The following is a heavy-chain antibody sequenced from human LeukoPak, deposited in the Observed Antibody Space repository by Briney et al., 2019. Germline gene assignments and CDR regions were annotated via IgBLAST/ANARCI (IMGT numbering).Heavy chain of an antibody. Sequence: WGPLRLSCAASGFTFSSHWMSWVCQAPGKGLEWVANIKKDGSEKYYVDAVKGRFTISRDNAKTSLYLQMNSLRAEDTAVYYCARDLSGIAGYTYGRGIDYWGQGTLVTVSS. J-gene: IGHJ4*02. CDR2: IKKDGSEK. CDR1: GFTFSSHW. D-gene: IGHD5-18*01. V-gene: IGHV3-7*01. CDR3: ARDLSGIAGYTYGRGIDY.